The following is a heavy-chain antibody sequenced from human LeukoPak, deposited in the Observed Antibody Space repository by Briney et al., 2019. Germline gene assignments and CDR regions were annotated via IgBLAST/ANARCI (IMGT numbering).Heavy chain of an antibody. Sequence: GGSLRLSCAASGFTFSSYAMSWVRQAPGKGLEWVSAISGSGGSTYYAGSVKGRFTISRDNSKNTLYLQMNSLRAEDTAVYYCAKVFPWFGELFYFDYWGQGTLVTVSS. CDR2: ISGSGGST. D-gene: IGHD3-10*01. J-gene: IGHJ4*02. V-gene: IGHV3-23*01. CDR1: GFTFSSYA. CDR3: AKVFPWFGELFYFDY.